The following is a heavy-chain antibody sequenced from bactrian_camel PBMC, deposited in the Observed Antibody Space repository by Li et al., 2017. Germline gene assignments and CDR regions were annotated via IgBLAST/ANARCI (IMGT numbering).Heavy chain of an antibody. CDR1: GYSAVTLC. V-gene: IGHV3S53*01. Sequence: HVQLVESGGGLVQPGGSLRLSCAATSGYSAVTLCMGWFRQAPGKQREGVASISSNGMVRYADSVKDQFSIFKDNAKNALVLQMNSLKAEDSGIYYCVAGGCAGGWWWLLTDNQYNYWGQGTQVTVS. CDR2: ISSNGMV. CDR3: VAGGCAGGWWWLLTDNQYNY. D-gene: IGHD2*01. J-gene: IGHJ4*01.